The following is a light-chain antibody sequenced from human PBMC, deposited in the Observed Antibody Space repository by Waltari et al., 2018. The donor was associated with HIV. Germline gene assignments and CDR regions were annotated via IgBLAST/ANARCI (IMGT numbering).Light chain of an antibody. Sequence: EIVMTQSPVTLSVSPGERATLSCRASQSVRSNLAWYQQKPGQAPRLLIYGASTRATGIPARFSGSGSGTEFTLTISSLQSEDFAVYDCQQYGNWYTFGQGTKLEIK. CDR1: QSVRSN. CDR2: GAS. CDR3: QQYGNWYT. V-gene: IGKV3-15*01. J-gene: IGKJ2*01.